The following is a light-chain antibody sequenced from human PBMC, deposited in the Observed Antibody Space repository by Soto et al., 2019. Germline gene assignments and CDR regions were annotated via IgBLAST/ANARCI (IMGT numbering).Light chain of an antibody. CDR2: QDS. J-gene: IGLJ1*01. Sequence: SYELTQPPSVSVSPGQTASITCSGDKLGDKYACWYQQKPGQSPVLVIYQDSKRPSGIPERFSGSNSGNTATLTISGTQAMDEADYYCQAWDSSTASFGTGTKHTVL. V-gene: IGLV3-1*01. CDR1: KLGDKY. CDR3: QAWDSSTAS.